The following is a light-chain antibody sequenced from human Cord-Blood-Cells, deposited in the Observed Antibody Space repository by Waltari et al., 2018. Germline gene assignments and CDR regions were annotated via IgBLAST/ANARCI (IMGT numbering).Light chain of an antibody. CDR1: QSISSY. V-gene: IGKV1-39*01. Sequence: DIQMTQSPSSLSASVGDRVTITCRASQSISSYLNWYQQKPGKAHKLLIYAASSLQSGVPSRFSGSGSGTDVTLTISSLQPEDFATYYCQQSYSTPRTFGQGTKLEIK. CDR2: AAS. CDR3: QQSYSTPRT. J-gene: IGKJ2*01.